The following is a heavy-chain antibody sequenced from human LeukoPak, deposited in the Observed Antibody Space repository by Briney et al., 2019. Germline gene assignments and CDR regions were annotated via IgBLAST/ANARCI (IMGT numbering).Heavy chain of an antibody. J-gene: IGHJ4*02. CDR3: ALYSSTWY. CDR2: INPTGGST. Sequence: ASVKVSCKSSGYTFTTYYIHWVRQAPGQGLEWMGIINPTGGSTTYAQKFQGRVTMTRDTSTSTVFMEVNSLRSEDTAVYYCALYSSTWYWGQGTLVTVSS. V-gene: IGHV1-46*01. D-gene: IGHD6-13*01. CDR1: GYTFTTYY.